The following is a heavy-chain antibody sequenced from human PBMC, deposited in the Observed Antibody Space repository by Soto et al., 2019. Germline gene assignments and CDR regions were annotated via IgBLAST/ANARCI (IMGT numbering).Heavy chain of an antibody. CDR1: GYTFTSYG. V-gene: IGHV1-18*01. Sequence: ASVKVSCKASGYTFTSYGISWVRQAPGQGLEWMGWISAYNGNTNYAQKLQGRVTMTTDTSTSTAYMELRSLRSDDTAVYYCARDRKANYDILTGYYDYYMDVWGKGTTVTVSS. J-gene: IGHJ6*03. D-gene: IGHD3-9*01. CDR2: ISAYNGNT. CDR3: ARDRKANYDILTGYYDYYMDV.